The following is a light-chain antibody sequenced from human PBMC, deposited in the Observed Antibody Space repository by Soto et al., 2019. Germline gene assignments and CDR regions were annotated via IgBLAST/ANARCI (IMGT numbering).Light chain of an antibody. Sequence: EIVLTQSPGTLSLSPGERATLSCRASQSVSNNYLAWYQQKPGQAPRLLIYGASNRATGIPDRFSGSGSGTDFTLTISRLEPEDFAVYYCQQYGSSPPITFGQGTRLEN. CDR1: QSVSNNY. CDR3: QQYGSSPPIT. CDR2: GAS. V-gene: IGKV3-20*01. J-gene: IGKJ5*01.